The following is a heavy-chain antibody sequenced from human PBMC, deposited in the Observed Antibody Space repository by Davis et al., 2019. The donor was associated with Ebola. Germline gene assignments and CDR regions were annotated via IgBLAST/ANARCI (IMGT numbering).Heavy chain of an antibody. D-gene: IGHD3-16*01. J-gene: IGHJ4*02. CDR3: GRDTRGTDS. CDR1: GFPFGNFW. V-gene: IGHV3-74*01. CDR2: INSVGTTT. Sequence: PGGSLRLSCAASGFPFGNFWMHWVRQVPGKGLEWVSRINSVGTTTNYADAVKGRFTMSRDNSKNTLYLEMTSLRGDDTAVYFCGRDTRGTDSWGQGTLVTVSS.